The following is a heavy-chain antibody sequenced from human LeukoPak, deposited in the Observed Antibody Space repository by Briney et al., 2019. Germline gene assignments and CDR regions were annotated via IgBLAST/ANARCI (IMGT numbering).Heavy chain of an antibody. CDR2: IRSKGHGGTT. Sequence: PGGSLRLSCTASGFTFGDYTMNWVRQAPGKGLEWVGFIRSKGHGGTTEYAASVKGRFTISRDDSKSIAYLQMNSLKTEDTAVYYCTSPQYYYDSSGYQHLYWYFDLWGRGTLVTVSS. V-gene: IGHV3-49*04. J-gene: IGHJ2*01. CDR1: GFTFGDYT. D-gene: IGHD3-22*01. CDR3: TSPQYYYDSSGYQHLYWYFDL.